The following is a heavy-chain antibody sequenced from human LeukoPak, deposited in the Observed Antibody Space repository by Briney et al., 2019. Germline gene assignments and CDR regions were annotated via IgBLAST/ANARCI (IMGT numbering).Heavy chain of an antibody. D-gene: IGHD6-13*01. J-gene: IGHJ4*02. V-gene: IGHV3-23*01. CDR3: AKHHYSSSRDYFDY. CDR1: GFSFGPYA. Sequence: GGPLRLSCAASGFSFGPYALPWFPQAPGKGLEGVQVFSGSGGSTNYADSVKGRFIISRDNSRNTLFLQMNSLRAEDTAVYYCAKHHYSSSRDYFDYWGQGTLVTVSS. CDR2: FSGSGGST.